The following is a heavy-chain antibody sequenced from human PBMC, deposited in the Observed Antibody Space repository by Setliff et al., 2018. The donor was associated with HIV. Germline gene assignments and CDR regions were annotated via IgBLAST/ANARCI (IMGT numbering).Heavy chain of an antibody. V-gene: IGHV4-61*10. D-gene: IGHD1-26*01. Sequence: SETLSLTCTVSGGSINSGSYYWSWIRQPAGKGLEWIGDVSHTGSTNYNPSLKSRITISADTPKNQFSLKLSSVTAADTAVYYCAREGTYSGTYWVRRVASFDIWGQGTMVTVSS. J-gene: IGHJ3*02. CDR3: AREGTYSGTYWVRRVASFDI. CDR2: VSHTGST. CDR1: GGSINSGSYY.